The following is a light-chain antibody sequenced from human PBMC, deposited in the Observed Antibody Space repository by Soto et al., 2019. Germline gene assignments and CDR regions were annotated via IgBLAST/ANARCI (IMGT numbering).Light chain of an antibody. Sequence: EIVLTQSPGTLSLSPGERATLSCRASQSVSSSYLAWYQQKSGQAPRLLIYGASSRDTGFPDRFSGSGSGTDFTLTISRLEPEDFAVYYCQQYDTSPYTFGQGTKLEIK. CDR2: GAS. CDR1: QSVSSSY. V-gene: IGKV3-20*01. CDR3: QQYDTSPYT. J-gene: IGKJ2*01.